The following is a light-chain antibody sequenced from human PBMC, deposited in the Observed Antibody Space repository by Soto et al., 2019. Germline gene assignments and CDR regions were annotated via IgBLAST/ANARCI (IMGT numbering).Light chain of an antibody. CDR1: QSISSW. CDR3: QQYNGYSS. Sequence: DIQMTQSPSTLSASVGDRVTITCRASQSISSWLAWYQQKPGKAPNLLIYDASSLESGAPSRFSGSGSGTEFTLTISSLQPDDFATYYCQQYNGYSSFGQGTKV. J-gene: IGKJ1*01. V-gene: IGKV1-5*01. CDR2: DAS.